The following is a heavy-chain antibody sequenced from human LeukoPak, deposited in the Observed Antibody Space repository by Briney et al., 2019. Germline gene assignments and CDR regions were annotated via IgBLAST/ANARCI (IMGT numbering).Heavy chain of an antibody. J-gene: IGHJ4*02. CDR2: ISYDGSNK. D-gene: IGHD3-3*02. V-gene: IGHV3-30*03. CDR1: GFTFSSYS. Sequence: PGGSLRLSCAASGFTFSSYSMNWVRQAPGKGLEWVAVISYDGSNKYYADSVKGRFTISRDNSKNTLYLQMNSLRAEDTAVYYCARGEGVGFLEWLLYDTFDYWGQGTLVTVSS. CDR3: ARGEGVGFLEWLLYDTFDY.